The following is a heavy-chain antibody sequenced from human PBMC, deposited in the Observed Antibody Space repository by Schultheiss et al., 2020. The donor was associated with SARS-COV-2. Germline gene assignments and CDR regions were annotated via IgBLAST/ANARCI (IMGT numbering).Heavy chain of an antibody. Sequence: ASVKVSCKASGGTFSSYAISWVRQAPGQGLEWMGWINPNSGGTNYAQKFQGWVTMTRDTSISTAYMELSSLRSDDTAVYYCARGGIPELVLYYGMDVWGQGTTVTVSS. V-gene: IGHV1-2*04. CDR1: GGTFSSYA. CDR3: ARGGIPELVLYYGMDV. D-gene: IGHD6-13*01. CDR2: INPNSGGT. J-gene: IGHJ6*02.